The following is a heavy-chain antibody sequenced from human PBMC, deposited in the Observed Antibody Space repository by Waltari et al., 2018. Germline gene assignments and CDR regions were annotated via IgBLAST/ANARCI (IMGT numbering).Heavy chain of an antibody. D-gene: IGHD5-12*01. J-gene: IGHJ5*02. Sequence: QLQLQESGPGLVKPSETLSLTRTVPGGPISSSSYYWGWSRQSPGKGLEWIGSIYYSGSTYYNPTLKSRVTISGDTSKNQFSLKLSSVTAADTAVYYCARHWKKSGYRFDPWGQGTLVTVSS. CDR3: ARHWKKSGYRFDP. CDR2: IYYSGST. V-gene: IGHV4-39*01. CDR1: GGPISSSSYY.